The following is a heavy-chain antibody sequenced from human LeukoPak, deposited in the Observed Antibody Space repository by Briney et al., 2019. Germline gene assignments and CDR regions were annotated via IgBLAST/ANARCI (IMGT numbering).Heavy chain of an antibody. Sequence: SETLSLTCTVSGGSISSYYWSWIRQPAGKGLEWIGRIYTSGSTNYNPSPKSRVTMSVDTSKNQFSLKLSSVTAADTAVYYCARNIRVGNAFDIWGQGTMVTVSS. CDR3: ARNIRVGNAFDI. J-gene: IGHJ3*02. CDR2: IYTSGST. V-gene: IGHV4-4*07. CDR1: GGSISSYY.